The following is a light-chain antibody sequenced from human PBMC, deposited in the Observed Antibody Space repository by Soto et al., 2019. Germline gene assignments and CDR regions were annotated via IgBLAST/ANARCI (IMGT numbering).Light chain of an antibody. J-gene: IGKJ4*01. V-gene: IGKV3-20*01. Sequence: EIVLTQSPATLSLSIGERATLSCRASQSVSSSYLAWYQQKPGQAPRLLIYGASSRATGIPDRFSGSGSGTDFTLTISRLEPEDFAVYYCQQDGSSALTFGGGTKVDIK. CDR2: GAS. CDR3: QQDGSSALT. CDR1: QSVSSSY.